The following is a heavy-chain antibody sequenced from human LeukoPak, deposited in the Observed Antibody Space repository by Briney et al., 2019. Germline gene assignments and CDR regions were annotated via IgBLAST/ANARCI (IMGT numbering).Heavy chain of an antibody. D-gene: IGHD3-16*01. J-gene: IGHJ4*01. CDR3: AKDQGSGHGAYTWGTFDY. CDR1: GFTFRIYA. Sequence: GGSLRLSCAASGFTFRIYAMSWVRQAPGKGLEWVSTITDSGGATYHADSVKGWFTISRDNSRNTLYLQMNSLRAEDTAVYYCAKDQGSGHGAYTWGTFDYWGPETLVTVFS. CDR2: ITDSGGAT. V-gene: IGHV3-23*01.